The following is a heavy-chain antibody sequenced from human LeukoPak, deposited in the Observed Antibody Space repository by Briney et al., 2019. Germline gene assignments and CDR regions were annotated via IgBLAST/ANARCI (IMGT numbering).Heavy chain of an antibody. CDR1: GFTFSSYS. J-gene: IGHJ4*02. Sequence: GGSLRLSCAASGFTFSSYSMNWVRQAPGKGLEWVSSISSSSNYIYYADSLKGRFTISRDNAKNSLFLQMNSLRAEDTAVYYCARTVVAAGAYFDSWGQGTLVTVSS. V-gene: IGHV3-21*01. D-gene: IGHD2-15*01. CDR2: ISSSSNYI. CDR3: ARTVVAAGAYFDS.